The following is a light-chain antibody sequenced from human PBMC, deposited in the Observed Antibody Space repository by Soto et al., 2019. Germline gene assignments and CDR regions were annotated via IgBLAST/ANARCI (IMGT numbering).Light chain of an antibody. CDR3: SSYTSSSTPYV. V-gene: IGLV2-14*01. J-gene: IGLJ1*01. CDR1: SSDVGGYNY. Sequence: QSALTQPASVSGSPGQSITISCTGTSSDVGGYNYVSLYQHHPGKAPKLMIYDVSNRPSGVSNRFSGSKSGNTASLTISGLQAEDEADYYCSSYTSSSTPYVFGTGTKLTVL. CDR2: DVS.